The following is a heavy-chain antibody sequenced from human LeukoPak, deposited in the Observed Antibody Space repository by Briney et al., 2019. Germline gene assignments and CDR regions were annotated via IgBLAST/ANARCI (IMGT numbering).Heavy chain of an antibody. CDR2: IRSKAYGGTT. V-gene: IGHV3-49*04. CDR1: GFTFNNAW. D-gene: IGHD3-10*01. J-gene: IGHJ4*02. Sequence: GGSLRLSCAASGFTFNNAWMSWVRQAPGKGLEWVGFIRSKAYGGTTEYAASVKGRFTISRDDSKSIAYLQMNSLKTEDTAVYYCTRDFMVRGVITGPFDYWGQGTLVTVSS. CDR3: TRDFMVRGVITGPFDY.